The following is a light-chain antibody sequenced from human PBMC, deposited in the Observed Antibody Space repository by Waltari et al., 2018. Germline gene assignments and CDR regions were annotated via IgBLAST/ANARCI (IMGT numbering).Light chain of an antibody. CDR1: QSVSIF. CDR3: QQRYSWPPIT. CDR2: DTS. J-gene: IGKJ5*01. V-gene: IGKV3-11*01. Sequence: EVVLTQSPATLSLSPGDTATLSCRASQSVSIFLAWYQQKPGQAPRLPIYDTSNRATGSPARFSGSGSGTDFTLTISSLEPEDFAVYYCQQRYSWPPITFGQGTRLDIK.